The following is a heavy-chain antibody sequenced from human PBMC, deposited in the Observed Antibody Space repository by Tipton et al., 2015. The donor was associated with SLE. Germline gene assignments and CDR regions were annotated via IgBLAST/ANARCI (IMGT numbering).Heavy chain of an antibody. CDR1: GASISSYY. V-gene: IGHV4-59*01. CDR2: IYTSGST. Sequence: TLSLTCTVSGASISSYYWSWIRQPPGKGLEWIGYIYTSGSTNYNPSLKSRVTLSVDTSKNQLSLKLTSVTAADTAVYYCARDDYDILTGYRYFDLWGRGTLVTVSS. J-gene: IGHJ2*01. CDR3: ARDDYDILTGYRYFDL. D-gene: IGHD3-9*01.